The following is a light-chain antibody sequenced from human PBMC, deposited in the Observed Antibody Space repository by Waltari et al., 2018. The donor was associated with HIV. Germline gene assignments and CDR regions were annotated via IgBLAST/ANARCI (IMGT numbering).Light chain of an antibody. J-gene: IGKJ1*01. CDR1: QSAGTN. CDR2: GAS. V-gene: IGKV3-15*01. Sequence: EILMTQFPDTLSVSPGERVPLSCIASQSAGTNLAWYQQNPGQAPRLLIYGASFTATDISDRFSGSGSGTDFTLTINSLQYEDFAVYYCQHYSNWPPWTFGPGTRVEMK. CDR3: QHYSNWPPWT.